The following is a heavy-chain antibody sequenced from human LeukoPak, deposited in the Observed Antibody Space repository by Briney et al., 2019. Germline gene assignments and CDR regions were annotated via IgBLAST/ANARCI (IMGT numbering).Heavy chain of an antibody. CDR1: GGSISNSYY. V-gene: IGHV4-39*01. CDR2: IYYSGST. Sequence: SETLSLTCTVSGGSISNSYYWGWIRQPPGKGLEWIGSIYYSGSTYYNPSLKSRVTISVDTSKNQFSLKLSSVTAADTAVYYCARLRYNWILPGPDALDIWGQGTKVTVSS. CDR3: ARLRYNWILPGPDALDI. J-gene: IGHJ3*02. D-gene: IGHD1-1*01.